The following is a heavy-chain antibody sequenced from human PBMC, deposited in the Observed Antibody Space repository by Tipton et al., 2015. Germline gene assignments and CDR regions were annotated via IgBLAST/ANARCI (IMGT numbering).Heavy chain of an antibody. V-gene: IGHV3-9*01. CDR1: GFTFDDYA. J-gene: IGHJ4*02. CDR2: ITYSSGRV. CDR3: AKDRSGIVGATLDF. Sequence: SLRLSCAASGFTFDDYAMHWVRQAPGKGLEWVASITYSSGRVAYADSVKGRFTISRDNAKYSLFLQMSSLKPEDTALYYCAKDRSGIVGATLDFWGQGALVTVSS. D-gene: IGHD1-26*01.